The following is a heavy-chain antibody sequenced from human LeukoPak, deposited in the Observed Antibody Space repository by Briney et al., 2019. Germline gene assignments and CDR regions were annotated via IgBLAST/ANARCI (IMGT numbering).Heavy chain of an antibody. D-gene: IGHD6-6*01. Sequence: SETLSLTCAVYGGSFSGYYWSWIRQPPGKGLEWIGEINHSGSTNYNPSLKSRVTISVDTSKNQFSLKLSSVTAADTAVYYCARNPGIAARRGNYYYMDSWGKGTTVTVSS. V-gene: IGHV4-34*01. CDR3: ARNPGIAARRGNYYYMDS. J-gene: IGHJ6*03. CDR1: GGSFSGYY. CDR2: INHSGST.